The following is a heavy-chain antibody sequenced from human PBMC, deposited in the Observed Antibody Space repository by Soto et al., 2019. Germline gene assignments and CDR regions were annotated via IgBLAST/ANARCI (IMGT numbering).Heavy chain of an antibody. CDR2: IYYSGST. J-gene: IGHJ6*03. D-gene: IGHD1-7*01. CDR1: GGSISSYY. Sequence: SETLSLTCTVSGGSISSYYWSWIRQPPGKGLEWIGYIYYSGSTNYNPSLKSRVTISVETSKNQFSLKLSSVTAADTAVYYCAREKRSNWNYPYYYYYMDVWGKGTTVTVSS. CDR3: AREKRSNWNYPYYYYYMDV. V-gene: IGHV4-59*01.